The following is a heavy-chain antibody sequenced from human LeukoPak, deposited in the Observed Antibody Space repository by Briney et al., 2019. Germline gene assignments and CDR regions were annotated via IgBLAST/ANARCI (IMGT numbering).Heavy chain of an antibody. CDR3: ARDYILPLETDNGDGFAI. D-gene: IGHD3-3*02. J-gene: IGHJ3*02. CDR2: VSPSHTTR. Sequence: ASVKVSCKASGYTFRQYSISWVRQAPGKGFEWMGWVSPSHTTRVYAQEFQGRVTMTADTNTNTVSMELRSLRFDDTAVYFCARDYILPLETDNGDGFAIWGQGTVVTVSS. CDR1: GYTFRQYS. V-gene: IGHV1-18*01.